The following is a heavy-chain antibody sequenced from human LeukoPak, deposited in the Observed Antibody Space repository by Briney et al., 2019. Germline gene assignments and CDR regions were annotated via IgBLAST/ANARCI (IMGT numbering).Heavy chain of an antibody. CDR3: ARQVAGQYYYYFYHGGV. D-gene: IGHD2-15*01. CDR2: IYTSGST. V-gene: IGHV4-4*09. CDR1: GGSISSYY. J-gene: IGHJ6*03. Sequence: SETQSLTCTVSGGSISSYYWSWIRQPPGEGLEWIGYIYTSGSTNYPRSLQSRVAISVDTSKNQFSLKLSSVTAADTAVYYCARQVAGQYYYYFYHGGVGGKGTRLSV.